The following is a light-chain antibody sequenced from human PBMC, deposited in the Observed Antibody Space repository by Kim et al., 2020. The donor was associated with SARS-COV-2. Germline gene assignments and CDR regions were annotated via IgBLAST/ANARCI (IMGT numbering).Light chain of an antibody. J-gene: IGLJ1*01. Sequence: VTMSCTGSSSNIGARHDIDVHWYQQLPGTAPKLLISANNNRPSGVPDRFSGSKSGTSASLTITGLQAEDEADYYCQSYDSTLSGYVFGTGTQLTVL. CDR1: SSNIGARHD. CDR2: ANN. V-gene: IGLV1-40*01. CDR3: QSYDSTLSGYV.